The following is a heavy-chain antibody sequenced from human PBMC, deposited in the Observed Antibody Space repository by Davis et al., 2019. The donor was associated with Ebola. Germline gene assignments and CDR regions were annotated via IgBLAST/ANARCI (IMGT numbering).Heavy chain of an antibody. CDR3: ARDASGSGWFDP. CDR1: GFTFSSYT. V-gene: IGHV3-21*01. Sequence: PGGSLRLSCAASGFTFSSYTMNWVRQAPGKGLEWVSSISSSGSSIYYADSVKGRFTISRDNAKNSLYLQMNSLRAEDTAVYYCARDASGSGWFDPWGQGTLVTVSS. D-gene: IGHD5-12*01. J-gene: IGHJ5*02. CDR2: ISSSGSSI.